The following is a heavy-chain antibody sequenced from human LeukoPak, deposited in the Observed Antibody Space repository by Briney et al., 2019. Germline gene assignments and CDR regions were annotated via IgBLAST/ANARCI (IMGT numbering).Heavy chain of an antibody. V-gene: IGHV3-48*01. J-gene: IGHJ4*02. D-gene: IGHD2-2*01. CDR1: GFTFSSYS. Sequence: GGSLRLSCAASGFTFSSYSMNWVRQAPGKGLEWVSYISSSSSTIYYADSVKGRFTISRDNAKNSLYLQMNSLRAEDTAVYYCARHGYCSSTSCYFDYWGQGTLVTVSS. CDR2: ISSSSSTI. CDR3: ARHGYCSSTSCYFDY.